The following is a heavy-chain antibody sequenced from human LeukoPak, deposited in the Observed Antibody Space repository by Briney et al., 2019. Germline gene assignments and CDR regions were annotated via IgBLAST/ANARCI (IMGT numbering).Heavy chain of an antibody. J-gene: IGHJ4*02. Sequence: PGGSLRLSCAASGFXFSSYWISWVCQAPGKGLEWVANIKEDGSEKYYVDSVKGRFTISRDNAENSLFLQMNSLRAEDTAVYYCARDRRGKDYWGQGTLVTVSS. D-gene: IGHD3-10*01. CDR2: IKEDGSEK. V-gene: IGHV3-7*04. CDR3: ARDRRGKDY. CDR1: GFXFSSYW.